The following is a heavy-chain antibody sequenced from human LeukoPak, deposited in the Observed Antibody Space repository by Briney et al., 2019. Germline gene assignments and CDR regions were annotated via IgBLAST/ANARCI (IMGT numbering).Heavy chain of an antibody. J-gene: IGHJ6*03. Sequence: SETLSLTCTVSGGSISSSSYYWGWIRQPPGKGLEWIGSIYHSGSTYYNPSLKSRVTISVDTSKNQFSLKLSSVTAADTAVYYCARLVLQPNYYYYYMDVWGKGTTVTVSS. CDR2: IYHSGST. CDR3: ARLVLQPNYYYYYMDV. CDR1: GGSISSSSYY. D-gene: IGHD4-11*01. V-gene: IGHV4-39*07.